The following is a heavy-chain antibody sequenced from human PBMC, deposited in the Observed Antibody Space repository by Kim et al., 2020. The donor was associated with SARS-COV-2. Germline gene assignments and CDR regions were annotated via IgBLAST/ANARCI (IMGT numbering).Heavy chain of an antibody. V-gene: IGHV3-30*04. Sequence: GGSLRLSCAASGFTFSSYAMHWVRQAPGKGLEWVAVISYDGSNKYYADSVKGRFTISRDNSKNTLYLQMNSLRAEDTAVYYCARVRGIAAVPPAYWGQG. J-gene: IGHJ4*02. CDR2: ISYDGSNK. CDR1: GFTFSSYA. CDR3: ARVRGIAAVPPAY. D-gene: IGHD6-13*01.